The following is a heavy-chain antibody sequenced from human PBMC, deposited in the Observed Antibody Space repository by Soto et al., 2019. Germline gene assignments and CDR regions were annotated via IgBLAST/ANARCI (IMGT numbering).Heavy chain of an antibody. V-gene: IGHV3-23*01. J-gene: IGHJ4*02. Sequence: PGGSLRLSCAASGFRFSDYSMNWVRQAPGRGLEWVSTISATGGSIYYADSVKGRFTISRDNSKNTLYLQMNGLRVEDTAVYYCAKDRLAGNFDYWGQGTQVTVSS. CDR3: AKDRLAGNFDY. CDR2: ISATGGSI. CDR1: GFRFSDYS.